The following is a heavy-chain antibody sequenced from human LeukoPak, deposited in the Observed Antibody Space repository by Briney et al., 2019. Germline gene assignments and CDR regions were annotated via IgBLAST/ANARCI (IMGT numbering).Heavy chain of an antibody. V-gene: IGHV1-2*02. J-gene: IGHJ1*01. CDR1: GYTFTGYY. Sequence: VASVKVSCKVSGYTFTGYYLHWVRQAPGQGLEWMGWINPNSGDTNYAQKFQGRVTMTKDTSISTAYMELSRLKSDDTAVYFCARGFVVVVAAESFFQHWGQGTLVTVSS. D-gene: IGHD2-15*01. CDR3: ARGFVVVVAAESFFQH. CDR2: INPNSGDT.